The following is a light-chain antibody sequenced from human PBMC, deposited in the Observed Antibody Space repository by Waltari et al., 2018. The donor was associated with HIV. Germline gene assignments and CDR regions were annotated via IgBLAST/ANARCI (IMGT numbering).Light chain of an antibody. Sequence: TQSPGTLSLSPGEIATLSCRASQNISSSYLAWYQQKLGQAPRLLIYAASSRATGIPDRFSGSGSGTDFTLTISRLEPEDFAVYFCQQYGNSLFTFGPGTKVEIK. CDR3: QQYGNSLFT. CDR1: QNISSSY. V-gene: IGKV3-20*01. J-gene: IGKJ3*01. CDR2: AAS.